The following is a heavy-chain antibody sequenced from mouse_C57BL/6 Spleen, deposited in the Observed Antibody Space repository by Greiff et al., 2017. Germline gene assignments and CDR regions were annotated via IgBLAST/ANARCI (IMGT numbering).Heavy chain of an antibody. V-gene: IGHV1-72*01. D-gene: IGHD2-4*01. CDR3: ARPIYYDYDGDYYAMDY. J-gene: IGHJ4*01. CDR2: IDPNSGGT. Sequence: QVQLKESGAELVKPGASVKLSCKASGYTFTSYWMHWVKQRPGRGLEWIGRIDPNSGGTKYNEQFKSKATLTVDKPSSTAYMQLSSLTSEDSAVYYCARPIYYDYDGDYYAMDYWGQGTSVTVSS. CDR1: GYTFTSYW.